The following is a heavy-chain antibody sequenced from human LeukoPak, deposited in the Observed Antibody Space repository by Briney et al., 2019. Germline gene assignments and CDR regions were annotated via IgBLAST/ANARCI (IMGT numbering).Heavy chain of an antibody. J-gene: IGHJ4*02. CDR2: IYHSGST. V-gene: IGHV4-38-2*02. CDR1: GYSISSGYY. D-gene: IGHD3-3*01. Sequence: SETLSLTCTVSGYSISSGYYWGWIRQPPGKGLEWIGSIYHSGSTYYNPSLKSRVTISVDTSKNQFSLKLSSVTAADTAVYYCARDGAVRFLEWLWGGFYFDYWGQGTLVTVSS. CDR3: ARDGAVRFLEWLWGGFYFDY.